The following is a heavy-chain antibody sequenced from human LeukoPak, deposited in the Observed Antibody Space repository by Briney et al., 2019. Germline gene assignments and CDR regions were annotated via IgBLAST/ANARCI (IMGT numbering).Heavy chain of an antibody. CDR3: ARRGRIAVGGTHYYYMDV. CDR2: IYPGDSDT. V-gene: IGHV5-51*01. Sequence: GESLKISCKGSGYSFTSYWIGWVRQMPGKGLEWMGIIYPGDSDTRYSPSFQGPVTISADKSISTAYLQWSSLTASDTAMYYCARRGRIAVGGTHYYYMDVWGKGTTVTVSS. D-gene: IGHD6-19*01. J-gene: IGHJ6*03. CDR1: GYSFTSYW.